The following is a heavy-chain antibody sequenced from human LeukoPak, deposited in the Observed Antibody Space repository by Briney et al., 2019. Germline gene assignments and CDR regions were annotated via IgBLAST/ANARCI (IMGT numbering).Heavy chain of an antibody. D-gene: IGHD2-2*01. CDR1: GGSISSGSYY. J-gene: IGHJ4*02. CDR3: AREQDIVVVPAATYFDY. CDR2: IYNSGST. V-gene: IGHV4-61*02. Sequence: SQTLSLTCTVSGGSISSGSYYWSWIRQPAGKGLEWIGRIYNSGSTNYNPSLKSRVPISVDPSKNQFSLKMSSVTAADTAAYYCAREQDIVVVPAATYFDYWGQGTLVTVSS.